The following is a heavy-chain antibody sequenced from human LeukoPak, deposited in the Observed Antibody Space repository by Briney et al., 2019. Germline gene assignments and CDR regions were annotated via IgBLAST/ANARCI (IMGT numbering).Heavy chain of an antibody. CDR2: IYHSGST. V-gene: IGHV4-38-2*01. J-gene: IGHJ3*02. CDR1: GYSISSGYH. D-gene: IGHD2-2*02. Sequence: SETLSLTCAVSGYSISSGYHWGWIRQPPGKGLEWIGSIYHSGSTYCNPSLKSRVTISVDTSKNQFSLKLSSVTAADTAVYYCARPGGYCSSTSCYKDDAFDIWGQGTMVTVSS. CDR3: ARPGGYCSSTSCYKDDAFDI.